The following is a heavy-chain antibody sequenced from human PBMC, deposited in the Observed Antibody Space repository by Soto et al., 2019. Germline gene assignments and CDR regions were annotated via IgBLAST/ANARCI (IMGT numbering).Heavy chain of an antibody. CDR1: GASISSYY. CDR2: INPSGST. J-gene: IGHJ4*02. Sequence: QVQLQESGPGLVKSSETLSLTCTISGASISSYYWSWIRQPAGKGLEWIGRINPSGSTNYNPSLKSRVTMSVDTSKNQFSLKLTSGTAADTAVYYCARESVGERPLDYWGQGTLVTVSS. V-gene: IGHV4-4*07. CDR3: ARESVGERPLDY. D-gene: IGHD3-16*01.